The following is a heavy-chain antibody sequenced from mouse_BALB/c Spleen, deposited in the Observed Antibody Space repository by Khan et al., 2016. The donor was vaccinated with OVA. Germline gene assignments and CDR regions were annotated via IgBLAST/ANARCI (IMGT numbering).Heavy chain of an antibody. CDR2: INTYTGEP. CDR3: ARPPYFSYVMVY. CDR1: GYTFANFG. J-gene: IGHJ4*01. Sequence: QVQLQQSGPELKQPGETIKISRKASGYTFANFGMNWVKQAPGKGLKWMGWINTYTGEPTYADDFKGRFAFSSETSASTAYLQINNLNNEDTATYFCARPPYFSYVMVYWGQGTTVTVSS. V-gene: IGHV9-3-1*01. D-gene: IGHD2-10*01.